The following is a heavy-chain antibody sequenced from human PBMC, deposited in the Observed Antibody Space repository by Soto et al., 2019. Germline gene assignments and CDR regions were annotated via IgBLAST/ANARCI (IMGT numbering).Heavy chain of an antibody. Sequence: EVQLVESGGDLVQPGRSLRLSCAASGFTFEDYAMHWVRQPPGKGLEWVSRISWNSGNIAYADSVKGRFTISRDNAKNSLYLHMNSLKPEDTAFYFWARDMGPGGGDIDYWGQGTLVTVSS. D-gene: IGHD2-21*02. V-gene: IGHV3-9*01. CDR1: GFTFEDYA. CDR2: ISWNSGNI. CDR3: ARDMGPGGGDIDY. J-gene: IGHJ4*02.